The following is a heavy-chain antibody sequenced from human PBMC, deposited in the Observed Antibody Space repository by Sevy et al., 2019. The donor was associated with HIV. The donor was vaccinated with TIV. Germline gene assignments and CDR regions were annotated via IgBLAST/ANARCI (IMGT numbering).Heavy chain of an antibody. V-gene: IGHV3-15*01. CDR3: TTESLRGYSGYDSHYFDY. J-gene: IGHJ4*02. CDR1: GFTFSNAW. CDR2: IKSKTDGGTT. D-gene: IGHD5-12*01. Sequence: GGSLRLSCAASGFTFSNAWMSWVRQAPGKGLEWVGRIKSKTDGGTTDYAAPVKGRFTISRDDSKNTLYLQMNSLKTEDTAVYYCTTESLRGYSGYDSHYFDYWGQGTLVTVSS.